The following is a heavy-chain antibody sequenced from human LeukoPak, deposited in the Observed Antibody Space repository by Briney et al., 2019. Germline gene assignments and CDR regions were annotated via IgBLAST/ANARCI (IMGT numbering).Heavy chain of an antibody. CDR1: GFMFARYS. J-gene: IGHJ4*02. V-gene: IGHV3-23*01. CDR2: ITGSGADT. D-gene: IGHD3-3*01. Sequence: GESLRLSCAASGFMFARYSMSWVRQAPGKGLKWVLGITGSGADTDYSDSVKGRFSASRDNSKNMLYLHMNSLRAEDTAIYYCVLGQLGVVPTHFNYWGRGTMVTVSS. CDR3: VLGQLGVVPTHFNY.